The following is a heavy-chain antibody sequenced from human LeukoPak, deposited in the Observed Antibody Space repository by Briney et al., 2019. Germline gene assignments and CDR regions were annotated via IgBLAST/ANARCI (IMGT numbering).Heavy chain of an antibody. CDR2: VSLSGSP. D-gene: IGHD4-11*01. CDR3: ARSEINDYSRF. J-gene: IGHJ4*02. CDR1: GYSLRNGYH. Sequence: SETLSLTCSVSGYSLRNGYHWAWFRQPPGKRLEWLGSVSLSGSPYDNLSFKSRVSMSVDASKNQFSLKMRAVTAADSAVYFCARSEINDYSRFWGQGILVTVSS. V-gene: IGHV4-38-2*02.